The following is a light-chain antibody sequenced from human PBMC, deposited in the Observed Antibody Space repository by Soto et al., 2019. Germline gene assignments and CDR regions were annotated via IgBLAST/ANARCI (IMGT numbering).Light chain of an antibody. J-gene: IGKJ1*01. Sequence: DVVLTQSPLSLPVTLGQPASISCRSSQSPVYNDGNTYLSWFQQRPGQSPRRLIYKVSNWDSGVPERLSGSGSGTDFTLKISRAEAEDVGVYYCMQGRHWLGTFGQGTKVEI. CDR2: KVS. CDR3: MQGRHWLGT. V-gene: IGKV2D-30*01. CDR1: QSPVYNDGNTY.